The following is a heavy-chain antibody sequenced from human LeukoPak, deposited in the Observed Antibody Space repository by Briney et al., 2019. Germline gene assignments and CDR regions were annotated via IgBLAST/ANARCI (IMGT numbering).Heavy chain of an antibody. V-gene: IGHV1-18*01. CDR3: ARKNSGSKDDAFDI. CDR1: VYTFTNHG. J-gene: IGHJ3*02. CDR2: ISDHSRDG. Sequence: GASVKVSCKASVYTFTNHGISWVRQAPGQGLEWVGWISDHSRDGHYAQKFQGRVTMTSDTSATTAYMDLRSLRSDDTAVYYCARKNSGSKDDAFDIWGQGTMVTVSA. D-gene: IGHD3-10*01.